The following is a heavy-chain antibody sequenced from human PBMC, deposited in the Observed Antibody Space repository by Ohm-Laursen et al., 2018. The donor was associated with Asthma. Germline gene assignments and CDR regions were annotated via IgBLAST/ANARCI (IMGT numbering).Heavy chain of an antibody. Sequence: SLRLSCTATGFTFRSYAMHWVRQAPGKGLEWVAVGGSYYDGGLKYYADSVKGRFTISRDNSKNTLYLQMNSLRAEDTAVYYCARSPRWLLHYYGMDVWGQGTTVTVSS. CDR2: GGSYYDGGLK. V-gene: IGHV3-30-3*01. CDR3: ARSPRWLLHYYGMDV. CDR1: GFTFRSYA. J-gene: IGHJ6*02. D-gene: IGHD2-15*01.